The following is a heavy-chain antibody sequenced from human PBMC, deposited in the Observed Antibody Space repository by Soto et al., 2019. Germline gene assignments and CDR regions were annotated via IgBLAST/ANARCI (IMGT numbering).Heavy chain of an antibody. J-gene: IGHJ4*02. CDR3: ARPWPGPTPTHM. CDR2: ISSSGSTI. V-gene: IGHV3-11*01. D-gene: IGHD2-15*01. CDR1: GFTFSDYY. Sequence: QVQLVESGGGLVQPGGSLRLSFAASGFTFSDYYMSWIRQAPGKGLEWVSYISSSGSTIYYAYTVKVLFTISRDNAKNSLYLQMNSLRAEDTAVYYCARPWPGPTPTHMWGQGTLVTVSS.